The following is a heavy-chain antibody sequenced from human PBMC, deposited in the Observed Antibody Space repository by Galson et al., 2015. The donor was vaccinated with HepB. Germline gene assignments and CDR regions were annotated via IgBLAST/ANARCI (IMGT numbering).Heavy chain of an antibody. CDR2: IYWDDDK. V-gene: IGHV2-5*02. CDR3: AHRRWFGEVERSFYWFDP. D-gene: IGHD3-10*01. Sequence: PALVKPTQTLTLTCTFSGFSLSTSGVGVGWIRQPPGKALEWLALIYWDDDKRYSPPLKSRLTITKDTSKNQVVLTMTNMDPVDTATYYCAHRRWFGEVERSFYWFDPWGQGTLVTVSS. CDR1: GFSLSTSGVG. J-gene: IGHJ5*02.